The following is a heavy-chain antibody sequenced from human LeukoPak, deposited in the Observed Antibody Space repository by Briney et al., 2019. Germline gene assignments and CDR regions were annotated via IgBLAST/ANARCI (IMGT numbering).Heavy chain of an antibody. CDR1: GGSISSYY. CDR3: ARRRNLGMDV. V-gene: IGHV4-59*01. CDR2: IYYSGST. Sequence: PSETLSLTCTVSGGSISSYYWSWIRQPPGKRLEWIGHIYYSGSTNYNPSLKSRVTISVDTSKNQFSLKLSSVTAADTAVYYCARRRNLGMDVWGQGTTVTVSS. D-gene: IGHD1-14*01. J-gene: IGHJ6*02.